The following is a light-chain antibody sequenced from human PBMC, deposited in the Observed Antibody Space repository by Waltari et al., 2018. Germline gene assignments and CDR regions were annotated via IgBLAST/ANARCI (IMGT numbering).Light chain of an antibody. Sequence: SYVLTQAPSVSVAPGETARITCGGNNIADKNVHWYQQKPGQAPVLVIFYDSDRPSGIPERFSGSNSGNTDTLTISRAEAGDEADYYCQVWDTSIDLSVFGTGTKVTVL. V-gene: IGLV3-21*04. J-gene: IGLJ1*01. CDR2: YDS. CDR3: QVWDTSIDLSV. CDR1: NIADKN.